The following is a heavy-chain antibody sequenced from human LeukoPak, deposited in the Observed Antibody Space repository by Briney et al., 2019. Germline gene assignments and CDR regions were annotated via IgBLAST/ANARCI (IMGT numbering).Heavy chain of an antibody. Sequence: GGSLRLSCAASGFTFSSYAMHWVRQAPGKGLEWVAVISYDGSNKYYADSVKGRFTISRDNSKNTLYLQMNSLRAEDTAVYYCAKGFTLGLSFDYWGQGTLVTVSS. D-gene: IGHD7-27*01. V-gene: IGHV3-30-3*01. J-gene: IGHJ4*02. CDR1: GFTFSSYA. CDR3: AKGFTLGLSFDY. CDR2: ISYDGSNK.